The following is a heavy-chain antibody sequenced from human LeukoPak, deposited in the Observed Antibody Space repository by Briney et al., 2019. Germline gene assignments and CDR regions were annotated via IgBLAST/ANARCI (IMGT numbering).Heavy chain of an antibody. CDR2: INHSGST. V-gene: IGHV4-34*01. Sequence: GSLRLSCAASGFTFSDYYMSGIRQPPGKGLEGIGEINHSGSTNYNPSLKSRGTISVDTSKNQISLKLSSVTAADTAVYYCAREPKGYCSGGSCSSRGFDYWGQGTLVTVSS. CDR1: GFTFSDYY. J-gene: IGHJ4*02. D-gene: IGHD2-15*01. CDR3: AREPKGYCSGGSCSSRGFDY.